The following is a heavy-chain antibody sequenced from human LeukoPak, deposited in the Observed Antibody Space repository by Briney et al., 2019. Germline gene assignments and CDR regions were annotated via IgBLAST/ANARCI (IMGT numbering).Heavy chain of an antibody. CDR2: ISGSGGST. J-gene: IGHJ4*02. Sequence: GGSLRLSCAASGFPFSSYAMRGVRQAPGKGLEWVSAISGSGGSTYYADSVKGRFTISRDNSKNTLYLQMNSLRAEDTAVYYCAKATQQLVRREPFDYWGQGTLVTVSS. CDR3: AKATQQLVRREPFDY. V-gene: IGHV3-23*01. D-gene: IGHD6-13*01. CDR1: GFPFSSYA.